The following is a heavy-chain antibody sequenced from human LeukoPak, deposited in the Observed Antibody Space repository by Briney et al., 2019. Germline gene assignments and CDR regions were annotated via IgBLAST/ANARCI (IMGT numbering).Heavy chain of an antibody. CDR2: VIPHSGIA. Sequence: SVEVSCKASGGAFTRAAVSWVRQAPGQGLEWMGGVIPHSGIADYAQKFQGRVTLTADASTSTAYMELNSLTSEDTAVYYCATPRMNYYGSGIHYSYYYLDVWGSGTAVTVSS. CDR3: ATPRMNYYGSGIHYSYYYLDV. J-gene: IGHJ6*03. CDR1: GGAFTRAA. D-gene: IGHD3-10*01. V-gene: IGHV1-69*13.